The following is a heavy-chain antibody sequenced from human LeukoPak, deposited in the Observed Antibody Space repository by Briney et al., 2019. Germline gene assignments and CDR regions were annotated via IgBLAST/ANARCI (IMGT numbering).Heavy chain of an antibody. CDR3: ARVSSSGYYSANFDY. D-gene: IGHD3-22*01. Sequence: PGVSLRLSCAASGFTFSSYWMSWVRQAPGKGLEWVANIKQDGSEKYYVDSVKGRFTISRDNAKNSLYLQMNSLRAEDTAVYYCARVSSSGYYSANFDYWGQGTLVTVSS. V-gene: IGHV3-7*01. CDR1: GFTFSSYW. J-gene: IGHJ4*02. CDR2: IKQDGSEK.